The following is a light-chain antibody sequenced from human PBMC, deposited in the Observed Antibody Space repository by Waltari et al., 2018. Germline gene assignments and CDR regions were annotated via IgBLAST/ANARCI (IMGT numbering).Light chain of an antibody. CDR1: QSVNTD. CDR3: QQYTTWSQA. J-gene: IGKJ3*01. Sequence: EIVMTQSPATMSVSPGERDTLSCSASQSVNTDLAWYQQKPGQAPRLLIYGASTRVTGIPARFSGSGSGTEFTLTISSLQSEDFAIYYCQQYTTWSQAFGPGTKVDIK. V-gene: IGKV3-15*01. CDR2: GAS.